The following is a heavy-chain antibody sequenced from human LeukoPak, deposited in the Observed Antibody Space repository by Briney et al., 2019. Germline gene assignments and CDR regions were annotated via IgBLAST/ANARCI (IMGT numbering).Heavy chain of an antibody. D-gene: IGHD4-17*01. CDR2: ISGSGGST. Sequence: GGSLRLSCAASGFTFSSYAMSWVRQAPGKGLEWVSAISGSGGSTHYADSVKGRFTISRDNSKNTLYLQMNSLRAEDTAVYYCAARMTTVTTEHDYWGQGTLVTVSS. CDR1: GFTFSSYA. CDR3: AARMTTVTTEHDY. V-gene: IGHV3-23*01. J-gene: IGHJ4*02.